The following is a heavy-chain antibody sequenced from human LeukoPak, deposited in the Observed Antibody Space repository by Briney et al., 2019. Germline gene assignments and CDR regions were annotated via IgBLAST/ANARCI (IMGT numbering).Heavy chain of an antibody. CDR2: IYYTGNT. CDR1: GVSISSSNSY. Sequence: PSETLSLTCSVSGVSISSSNSYWGWIRQPPGKGLEWIGSIYYTGNTYYNASLKSRVTISIDTSKNQFSLKLTSVTAADTAVYYCAKQTGPGLFILPGGQGTLVTVSS. D-gene: IGHD3/OR15-3a*01. V-gene: IGHV4-39*01. J-gene: IGHJ4*02. CDR3: AKQTGPGLFILP.